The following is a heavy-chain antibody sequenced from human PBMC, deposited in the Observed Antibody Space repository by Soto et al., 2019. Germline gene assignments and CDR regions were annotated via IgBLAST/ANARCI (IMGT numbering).Heavy chain of an antibody. D-gene: IGHD3-9*01. J-gene: IGHJ6*02. CDR1: GGSVNGYY. CDR3: ARVPLNYDILTGPYYYYGMDV. Sequence: SETLSLTCAVYGGSVNGYYWNWIRQPPGKGLEWIGEINHTGGTHYNPSLKSRVTMSVDTSKNQFSLKLSSVTAADTAVYYCARVPLNYDILTGPYYYYGMDVWGQGTTVTVSS. V-gene: IGHV4-34*10. CDR2: INHTGGT.